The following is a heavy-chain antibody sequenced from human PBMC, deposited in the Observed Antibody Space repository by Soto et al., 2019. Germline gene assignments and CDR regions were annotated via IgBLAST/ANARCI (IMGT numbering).Heavy chain of an antibody. CDR2: ISSSGSTI. CDR1: GFTFSSYE. V-gene: IGHV3-48*03. CDR3: ARGDYDYGMDV. J-gene: IGHJ6*02. Sequence: PGGSLRLSCAASGFTFSSYEMNWVRQAPGKGLEWVSYISSSGSTIYYADSVKGRFTISRDNAKNSLYLQMKSLRAEDTAVYYCARGDYDYGMDVWGQGTTVTVSS.